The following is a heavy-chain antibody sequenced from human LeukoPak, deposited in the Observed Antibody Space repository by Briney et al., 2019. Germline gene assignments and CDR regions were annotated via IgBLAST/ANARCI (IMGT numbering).Heavy chain of an antibody. V-gene: IGHV3-21*01. CDR2: ISSSSSYI. D-gene: IGHD3-16*01. J-gene: IGHJ6*02. Sequence: GGSLRLSCAASGFTFSSYSMNWVRQAPGKGLEWFSSISSSSSYIYYADSVKGRFTISRDNAKNSLYLQMNSLRAEDTAVYYCARGEVGDYYYYGMDVWGQGTTVTVSS. CDR3: ARGEVGDYYYYGMDV. CDR1: GFTFSSYS.